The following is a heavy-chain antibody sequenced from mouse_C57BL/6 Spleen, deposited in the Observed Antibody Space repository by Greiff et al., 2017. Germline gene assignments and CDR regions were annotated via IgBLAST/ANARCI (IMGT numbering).Heavy chain of an antibody. CDR1: GYSFTDYN. V-gene: IGHV1-39*01. CDR2: INPNYGTT. Sequence: VQLQQSGPELVKPGASVKISCKASGYSFTDYNMNWVKQSNGKSLEWIGVINPNYGTTSYNQKFKGKATLTVDQSSSTAYMQLNSLTSEDSAVYYWARTYYGSSYSYWYFDVWGTGTTVTVSS. D-gene: IGHD1-1*01. CDR3: ARTYYGSSYSYWYFDV. J-gene: IGHJ1*03.